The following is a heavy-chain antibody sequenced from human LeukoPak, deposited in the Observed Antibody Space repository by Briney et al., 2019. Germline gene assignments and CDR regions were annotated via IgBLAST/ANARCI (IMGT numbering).Heavy chain of an antibody. Sequence: SVKVSCKASGYTFTGYYLHWVRQAPGQGLEWVGIINPSGDPTTYAQKFQGRVTMTSDMSTSTVYMELSSLRSEDTAVYYCARSSGYYSSLFYMHVWGKGTTVTVSS. CDR3: ARSSGYYSSLFYMHV. V-gene: IGHV1-46*01. CDR2: INPSGDPT. J-gene: IGHJ6*03. D-gene: IGHD3-22*01. CDR1: GYTFTGYY.